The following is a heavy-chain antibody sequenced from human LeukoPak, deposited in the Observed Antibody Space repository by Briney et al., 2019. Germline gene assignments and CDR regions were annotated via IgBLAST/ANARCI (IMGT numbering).Heavy chain of an antibody. CDR1: GFTFNSYA. V-gene: IGHV3-23*01. D-gene: IGHD6-19*01. CDR2: IFGSGGSA. CDR3: GKTTTGYSSGRYPGWPVDY. J-gene: IGHJ4*02. Sequence: GGSLRLSCAASGFTFNSYAMYWVRQAPGKGLEWVSGIFGSGGSAHYADSVKGRFTISRDNSRNTVYLQMDSLRDEDTAVYYCGKTTTGYSSGRYPGWPVDYWGQGTLVTVSS.